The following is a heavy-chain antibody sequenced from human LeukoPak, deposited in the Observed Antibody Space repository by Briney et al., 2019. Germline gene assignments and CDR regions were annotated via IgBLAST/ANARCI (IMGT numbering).Heavy chain of an antibody. Sequence: GGSLRLSCAASGFSIRSCWMHWVRQPPGKELVWVSRINCDGSTTNYADSVRGRFTISRDKAKNTLYLQMNSLRADDSAVYLCASLVGGYYPPVEAFDGWGQGTMVTVSS. D-gene: IGHD3-3*01. V-gene: IGHV3-74*01. CDR2: INCDGSTT. CDR3: ASLVGGYYPPVEAFDG. CDR1: GFSIRSCW. J-gene: IGHJ3*01.